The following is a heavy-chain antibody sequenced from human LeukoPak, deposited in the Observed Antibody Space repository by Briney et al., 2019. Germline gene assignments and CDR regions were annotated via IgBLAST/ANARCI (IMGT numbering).Heavy chain of an antibody. CDR3: ARDRGYSYGYLY. D-gene: IGHD5-18*01. Sequence: SVKVSCKASGGTFSRYSISWVRQAPAQGRQGMGGIIPIFGTANYAQKFQGRVTITADKSTSTAYMELSSLRSEDTSVYYCARDRGYSYGYLYWGQGTLVTVSS. CDR1: GGTFSRYS. J-gene: IGHJ4*02. CDR2: IIPIFGTA. V-gene: IGHV1-69*06.